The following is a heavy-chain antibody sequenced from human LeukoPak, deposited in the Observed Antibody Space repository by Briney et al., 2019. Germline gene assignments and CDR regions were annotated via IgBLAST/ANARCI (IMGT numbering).Heavy chain of an antibody. V-gene: IGHV3-48*02. J-gene: IGHJ4*02. CDR3: ARGRGLTLSYHYFDY. D-gene: IGHD3-10*01. CDR1: GFTFSSYS. Sequence: PGGSLRLSCAASGFTFSSYSMNWVRQAPGRGLEWVSYISSGSSTTYYADSVKGRFTISRDNAKNSLYLQVNRLRDEDTAVYYCARGRGLTLSYHYFDYWGQGTLVTVSS. CDR2: ISSGSSTT.